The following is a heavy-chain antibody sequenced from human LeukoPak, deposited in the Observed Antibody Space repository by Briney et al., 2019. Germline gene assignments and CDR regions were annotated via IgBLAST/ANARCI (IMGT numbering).Heavy chain of an antibody. CDR3: ARGGGYSYGFIGIPFDY. V-gene: IGHV4-34*01. Sequence: SETLSLTCAVYGGSFSGYYWSWIRQPPGKGLEWIGEINHSGSTNYNPSLKSRVTISVDTSNNQFSLKLSSVTAADTAVYYCARGGGYSYGFIGIPFDYWGQGTLVTVSS. D-gene: IGHD5-18*01. CDR1: GGSFSGYY. CDR2: INHSGST. J-gene: IGHJ4*02.